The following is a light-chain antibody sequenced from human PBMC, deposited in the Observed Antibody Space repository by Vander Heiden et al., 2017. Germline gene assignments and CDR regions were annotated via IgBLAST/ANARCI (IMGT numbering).Light chain of an antibody. V-gene: IGKV3-11*01. J-gene: IGKJ4*01. CDR2: DAS. CDR3: QQRINWPLLT. CDR1: QSVSSY. Sequence: EIVLTQSPATLSLSPGERATLSCRASQSVSSYLAWYQQKPGQAPRLLIYDASSRATGIPARFSGSGSGTDFTLTISSLEPADFAVYYCQQRINWPLLTFGGGTKVEIK.